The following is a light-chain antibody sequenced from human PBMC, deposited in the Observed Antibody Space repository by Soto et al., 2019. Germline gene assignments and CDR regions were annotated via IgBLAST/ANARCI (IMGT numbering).Light chain of an antibody. CDR2: GAS. CDR1: QSVSSN. CDR3: QQYNNWPPWT. J-gene: IGKJ1*01. Sequence: EMVITQSPATLSVSPGERATLSCRASQSVSSNLAWYQQKPGQAPRLLIYGASNRATGVPARFSGSGSGTQFTLTISSLQSEDFAVYYCQQYNNWPPWTFGQGTKVDIK. V-gene: IGKV3-15*01.